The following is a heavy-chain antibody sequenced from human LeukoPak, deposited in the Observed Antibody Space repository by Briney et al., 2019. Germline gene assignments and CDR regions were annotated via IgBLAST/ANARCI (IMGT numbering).Heavy chain of an antibody. CDR3: ARPYYYDSTAYYFDY. D-gene: IGHD3-22*01. V-gene: IGHV3-23*01. CDR2: ISGSGGST. J-gene: IGHJ4*02. Sequence: PGVSLTLSCAASGFTYSSYAVSGVRQAPGKGLEWVSSISGSGGSTYYADSVKGLFTISRDNSKNTLYLQMNSLRAGDTAVYYCARPYYYDSTAYYFDYWGQGTLVTVCS. CDR1: GFTYSSYA.